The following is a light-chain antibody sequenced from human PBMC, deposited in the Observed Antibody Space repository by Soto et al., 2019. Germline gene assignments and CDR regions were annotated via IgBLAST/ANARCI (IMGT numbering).Light chain of an antibody. CDR3: QQYATSPRT. CDR2: GAF. Sequence: VFTQSPVTLSLSPGERATLYGMSSQSVSNSYLSWYQQKPGQAPRLLIYGAFSRATDVPDRFSGSESGTDFTLTIDRLAPEDSAVYFCQQYATSPRTFGQGTKVDIK. V-gene: IGKV3-20*01. J-gene: IGKJ1*01. CDR1: QSVSNSY.